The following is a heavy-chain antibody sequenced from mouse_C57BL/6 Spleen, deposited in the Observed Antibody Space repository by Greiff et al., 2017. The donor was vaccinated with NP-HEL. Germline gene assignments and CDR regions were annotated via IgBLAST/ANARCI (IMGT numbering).Heavy chain of an antibody. V-gene: IGHV1-61*01. J-gene: IGHJ3*01. CDR3: ARGGKGAWFAY. CDR1: GYTFTSYW. Sequence: VQLQQSGAELVRPGSSVKLSCKASGYTFTSYWMDWVKQRPGQGLEWIGNIYPSDSETHYNQKFKDKATLTVDKSSSTAYMQLSSLTSEDSAVYYCARGGKGAWFAYWGQGTLVTVSA. CDR2: IYPSDSET.